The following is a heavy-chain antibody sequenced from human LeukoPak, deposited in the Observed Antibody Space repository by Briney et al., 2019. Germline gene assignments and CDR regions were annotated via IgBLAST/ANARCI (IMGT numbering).Heavy chain of an antibody. J-gene: IGHJ4*02. CDR2: ISSSSSYI. Sequence: KAGGSLRLSCAASGFTFSSYSMNWVRQAPGKGLEWVSSISSSSSYIYYADSVKGRFTISRDNAKNSLYLQMNSLRAEDTAVYYCAKRGKGYYDSSGYDYWGQGTLVTVSS. CDR1: GFTFSSYS. V-gene: IGHV3-21*04. CDR3: AKRGKGYYDSSGYDY. D-gene: IGHD3-22*01.